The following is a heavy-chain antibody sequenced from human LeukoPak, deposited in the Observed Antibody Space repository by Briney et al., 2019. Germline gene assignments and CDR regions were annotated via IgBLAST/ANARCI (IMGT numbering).Heavy chain of an antibody. CDR3: ARDRIYDSNKQGWFDP. J-gene: IGHJ5*02. CDR1: GFIFSTYW. Sequence: GGSLRLSCAASGFIFSTYWMSWVRQAPGKGLEWVANIKQDGSEKYYVDSVKGRFTISRDNAKNSLYLQMNSLRAEDTAVYYCARDRIYDSNKQGWFDPWGQGILVTVSS. CDR2: IKQDGSEK. D-gene: IGHD3-22*01. V-gene: IGHV3-7*01.